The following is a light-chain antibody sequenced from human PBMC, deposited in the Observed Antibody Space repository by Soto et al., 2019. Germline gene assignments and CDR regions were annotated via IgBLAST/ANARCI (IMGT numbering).Light chain of an antibody. CDR2: DNN. CDR3: GTWDSDSYV. V-gene: IGLV1-51*01. J-gene: IGLJ1*01. CDR1: SSNIGNND. Sequence: QSVLTQPPSVSAAPGQKFSISCSGSSSNIGNNDVCWYHQLPGTAPKVLIYDNNKRASGIPDRFSGSKSGTSATLGITGLQTGDEGDYYCGTWDSDSYVFGTGTKVTV.